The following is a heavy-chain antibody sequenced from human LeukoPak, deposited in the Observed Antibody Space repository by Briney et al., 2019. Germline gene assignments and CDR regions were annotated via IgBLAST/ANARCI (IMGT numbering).Heavy chain of an antibody. CDR2: IFAGDSET. Sequence: GESLKISCKGSGFPFSGYWIAWVRQVPGKGLEWMGIIFAGDSETRHSPSFQGQVTISADKSISTAYLQWSSLKASDTAMYYCARLAAIRGIDYWGQGTLVTVSS. J-gene: IGHJ4*02. CDR1: GFPFSGYW. D-gene: IGHD2-2*01. V-gene: IGHV5-51*01. CDR3: ARLAAIRGIDY.